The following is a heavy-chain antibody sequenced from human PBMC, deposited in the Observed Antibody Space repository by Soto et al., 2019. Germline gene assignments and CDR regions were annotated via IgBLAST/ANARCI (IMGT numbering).Heavy chain of an antibody. V-gene: IGHV3-49*04. CDR1: GFTFGDYA. D-gene: IGHD2-2*01. J-gene: IGHJ6*02. CDR2: IRSKAYGGTT. CDR3: TRRLRLYCSSTSCYYLYYYYYYGMDV. Sequence: GGSLRLSCTASGFTFGDYAMSWVRQAPGKGLEWVGFIRSKAYGGTTEYAASVKGRFTISRDDSKSIAYLQMNSLKTEDTAVYYCTRRLRLYCSSTSCYYLYYYYYYGMDVWGQGTTVTVSS.